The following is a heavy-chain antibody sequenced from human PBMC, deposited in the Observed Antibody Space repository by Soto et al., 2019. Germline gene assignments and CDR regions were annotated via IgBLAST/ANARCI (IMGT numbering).Heavy chain of an antibody. CDR2: INPDGSST. J-gene: IGHJ4*02. Sequence: GGSLRLSCAASGFTCNTYWMHCVRHAPGQGLVWVSRINPDGSSTRYADSVKGRFIISRDNARNTLYLRMISLRAAETAVYYLENAPPGIGVDYWGQGTLVTV. V-gene: IGHV3-74*01. D-gene: IGHD3-3*01. CDR1: GFTCNTYW. CDR3: ENAPPGIGVDY.